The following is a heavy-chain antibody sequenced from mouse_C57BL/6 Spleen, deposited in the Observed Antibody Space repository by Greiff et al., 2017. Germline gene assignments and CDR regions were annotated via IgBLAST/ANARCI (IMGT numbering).Heavy chain of an antibody. CDR3: AQIYYGNYGGYFDV. J-gene: IGHJ1*03. CDR1: GYAFSSSW. D-gene: IGHD2-1*01. V-gene: IGHV1-82*01. CDR2: IYPGDGDT. Sequence: QVQLQQSGPELVKPGASVKISCKASGYAFSSSWMNWVKQRPGKGLEWIGRIYPGDGDTNYNGKFKGKATLTADKSSSTAYMQLSSLTSEDSAVYFCAQIYYGNYGGYFDVWGTGTTVTVSS.